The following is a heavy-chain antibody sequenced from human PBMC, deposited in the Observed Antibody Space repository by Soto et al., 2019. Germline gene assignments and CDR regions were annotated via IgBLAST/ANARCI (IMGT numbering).Heavy chain of an antibody. CDR3: AKDLGGSGWYYFDY. V-gene: IGHV3-9*01. CDR1: GFTFDDYA. Sequence: EVQLVESGGGLVQPGRSLRLSCAASGFTFDDYAMHWVRQAPGKGLEWVSGISWNSGSIGYADSVKGRFTISRDNAKNSRYLQMNSLRAEDTALYYCAKDLGGSGWYYFDYWGQGTLVTVSS. D-gene: IGHD6-19*01. J-gene: IGHJ4*02. CDR2: ISWNSGSI.